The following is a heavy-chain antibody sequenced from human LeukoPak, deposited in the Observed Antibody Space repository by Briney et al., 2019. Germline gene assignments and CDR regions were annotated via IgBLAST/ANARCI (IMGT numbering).Heavy chain of an antibody. D-gene: IGHD7-27*01. V-gene: IGHV3-23*01. CDR1: GFTFSSYA. Sequence: GGSLRLSCAASGFTFSSYAMSWVRQAPGKGLEWVSAISGSGGSTYYADSVKGRLTISRDNSKNTLYLQMSSLRADDTAVYYCAALGPPIDFWGQGTLVTVSS. CDR3: AALGPPIDF. CDR2: ISGSGGST. J-gene: IGHJ4*02.